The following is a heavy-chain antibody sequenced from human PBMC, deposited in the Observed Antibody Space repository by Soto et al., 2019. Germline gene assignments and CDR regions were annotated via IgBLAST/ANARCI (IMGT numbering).Heavy chain of an antibody. CDR2: ISGSGGST. CDR1: GFTFSSYA. D-gene: IGHD3-3*01. CDR3: AKAQQRFLEWLSIDY. J-gene: IGHJ4*02. V-gene: IGHV3-23*01. Sequence: GGSLRLSCAASGFTFSSYAMSWVRQAPGKGLEWVSAISGSGGSTYYADSVKGRFTISRDNSKNTLYLQMNSLRAEDTAVYYCAKAQQRFLEWLSIDYWGQGTLVTVSS.